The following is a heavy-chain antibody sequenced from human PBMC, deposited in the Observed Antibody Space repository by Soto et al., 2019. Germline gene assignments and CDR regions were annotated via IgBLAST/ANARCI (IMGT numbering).Heavy chain of an antibody. CDR1: GFSLRTSGVG. Sequence: PPIVNPTQTLTLTCIFSGFSLRTSGVGVGWIRQPPGKALEWLGFIYWNDDKRYSPSLKSRLTITKDTSKNQVVLTMTNMDPVDTATYYWAKSGRSGCYGWFDPRGQGKLVTVCS. V-gene: IGHV2-5*01. D-gene: IGHD6-19*01. J-gene: IGHJ5*02. CDR2: IYWNDDK. CDR3: AKSGRSGCYGWFDP.